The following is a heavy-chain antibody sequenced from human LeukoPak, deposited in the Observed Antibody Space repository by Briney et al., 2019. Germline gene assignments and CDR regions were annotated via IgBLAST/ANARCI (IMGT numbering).Heavy chain of an antibody. V-gene: IGHV4-34*01. J-gene: IGHJ4*02. D-gene: IGHD2-21*02. Sequence: SETLSLTCAVSGVSFDDYYWSWVRQTPGKGLEWIGEINHSGYTNDSPSLESRVTLSIDTSRKQFSLNLRSVTVADTGIYYCTRMTAGHDYRGQGTLVTVSS. CDR3: TRMTAGHDY. CDR2: INHSGYT. CDR1: GVSFDDYY.